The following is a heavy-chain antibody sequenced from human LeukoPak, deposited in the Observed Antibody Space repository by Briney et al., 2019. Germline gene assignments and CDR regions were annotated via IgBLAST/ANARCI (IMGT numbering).Heavy chain of an antibody. CDR1: GGSIRGYY. J-gene: IGHJ3*02. CDR2: IYYSGTT. V-gene: IGHV4-59*01. D-gene: IGHD2-15*01. CDR3: ARDLVDTPGAFDI. Sequence: SETLSLTCTVSGGSIRGYYWSWIRQPPGKGLEWIGYIYYSGTTNYNPSLKSRVTISFDTSKNQLSLKLNSVTAAERAVYYCARDLVDTPGAFDIWGQGQWSPSLQ.